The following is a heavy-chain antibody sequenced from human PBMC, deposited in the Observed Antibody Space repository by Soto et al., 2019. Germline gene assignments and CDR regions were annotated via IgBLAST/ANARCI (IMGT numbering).Heavy chain of an antibody. Sequence: SETLSLTCTVSGGSISSGDYYWSWIRQPPRKGLEWIGYIYYSGSTYYNPSLKSRVTISVDTSKNQFSLKLSSVTAADTAVYYCARDEGDYGLDPWGQGTLVTVSS. D-gene: IGHD4-17*01. CDR3: ARDEGDYGLDP. CDR1: GGSISSGDYY. V-gene: IGHV4-30-4*01. J-gene: IGHJ5*02. CDR2: IYYSGST.